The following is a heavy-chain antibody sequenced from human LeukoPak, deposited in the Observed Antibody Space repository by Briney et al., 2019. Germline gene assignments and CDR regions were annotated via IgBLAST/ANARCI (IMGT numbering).Heavy chain of an antibody. V-gene: IGHV3-48*04. CDR3: ASSGITMIVVAPDY. CDR2: ISSSSSTI. CDR1: GFTFSSYS. Sequence: GGSLRLSCAASGFTFSSYSMNWVRQAPGKGLEWVSYISSSSSTIYYADSVKGRFTISRDNAKNSLYLQMNSLRAEDTAVYYCASSGITMIVVAPDYWGQGTLVTVSS. J-gene: IGHJ4*02. D-gene: IGHD3-22*01.